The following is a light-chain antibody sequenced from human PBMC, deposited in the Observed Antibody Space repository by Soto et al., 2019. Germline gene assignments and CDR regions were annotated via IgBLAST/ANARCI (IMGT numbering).Light chain of an antibody. CDR1: QPISKY. CDR3: QQSHNLPWT. J-gene: IGKJ1*01. V-gene: IGKV1-39*01. Sequence: GGRVTITCRASQPISKYLNWYRHKPGQAPKLLIYSTSTLESGVPSRFSGSGSGTDFTLTVSSLQPEDFATFYCQQSHNLPWTFGQGTKVDIK. CDR2: STS.